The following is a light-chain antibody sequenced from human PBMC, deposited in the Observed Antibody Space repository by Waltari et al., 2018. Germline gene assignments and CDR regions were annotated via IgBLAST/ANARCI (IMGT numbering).Light chain of an antibody. CDR1: SSDVGGYDY. V-gene: IGLV2-8*01. CDR2: EVS. CDR3: SSYAGGNNAKVV. Sequence: QSALTQPPSASGSPGQSVTISCTGTSSDVGGYDYVSWYQQHPGKAPKLMIYEVSQRPSGVPARFSGSKSGNRASLTVSGLQAEDEADYYCSSYAGGNNAKVVFGGGTQLTVL. J-gene: IGLJ2*01.